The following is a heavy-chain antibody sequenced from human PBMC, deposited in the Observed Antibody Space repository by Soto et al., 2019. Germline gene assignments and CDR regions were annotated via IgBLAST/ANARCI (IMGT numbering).Heavy chain of an antibody. Sequence: GRSLRVSCGASGCTFSSYGMSCVPQAPGKGLEWFSSIDASSTHIYYADSVKGRFTISIDNGKSSLYLQMDSLRAEDTALYYCVRDHYDFLLAPWGQGTIVPVSS. CDR2: IDASSTHI. D-gene: IGHD3-22*01. CDR3: VRDHYDFLLAP. V-gene: IGHV3-21*01. CDR1: GCTFSSYG. J-gene: IGHJ5*02.